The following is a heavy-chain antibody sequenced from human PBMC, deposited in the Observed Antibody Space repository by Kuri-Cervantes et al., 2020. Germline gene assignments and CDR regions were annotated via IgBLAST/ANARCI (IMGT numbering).Heavy chain of an antibody. Sequence: ASANLSCKASGYTFTSYHMHWVRQAPGQGLEWREIINPNGGRTSYAQKFQGTVTITRDTSTSTVYMELSSQRSEDTALYYCAKDTGSGRYYYYYGLDVWGQGTTVTVSS. V-gene: IGHV1-46*01. CDR2: INPNGGRT. CDR3: AKDTGSGRYYYYYGLDV. CDR1: GYTFTSYH. D-gene: IGHD3-10*01. J-gene: IGHJ6*02.